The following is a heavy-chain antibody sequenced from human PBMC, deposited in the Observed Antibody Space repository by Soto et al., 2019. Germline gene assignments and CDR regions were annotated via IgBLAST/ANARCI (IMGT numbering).Heavy chain of an antibody. CDR1: GFTFSSYA. J-gene: IGHJ4*02. D-gene: IGHD2-15*01. CDR2: ISYDGSNK. Sequence: QVQLVESGGGVVQPGRSLRLSCAASGFTFSSYAMHWVRQAPGKGLEWVAVISYDGSNKYYADSVKGRFTISRDNSKNTLYLQMNSLRAEDTAVYYCARDNENGGNSFDYWGQGTLVTVSS. V-gene: IGHV3-30-3*01. CDR3: ARDNENGGNSFDY.